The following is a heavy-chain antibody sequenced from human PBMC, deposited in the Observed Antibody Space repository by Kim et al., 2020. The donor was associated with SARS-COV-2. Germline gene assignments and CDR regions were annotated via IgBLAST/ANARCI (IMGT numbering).Heavy chain of an antibody. Sequence: YYNPSLKSRVTISVDTSKNQFSLKLSSVTAADTAVYYCARGAYGDLWLQHWGQGTLVTVSS. J-gene: IGHJ1*01. CDR3: ARGAYGDLWLQH. D-gene: IGHD4-17*01. V-gene: IGHV4-39*01.